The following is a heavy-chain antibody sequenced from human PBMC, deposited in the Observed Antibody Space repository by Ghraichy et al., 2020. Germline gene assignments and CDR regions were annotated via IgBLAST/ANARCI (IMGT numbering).Heavy chain of an antibody. CDR2: ILSKTDGGTT. CDR3: TDGIRGSPGSAH. V-gene: IGHV3-15*01. J-gene: IGHJ4*02. D-gene: IGHD3-10*01. CDR1: GLAFNNAW. Sequence: GGSLRLSCAASGLAFNNAWMSWVRQGPGKGLEWVGRILSKTDGGTTEYAGPVKGRFTISRDDSKNTLYLEMNSLKTEDTALYYCTDGIRGSPGSAHWGQGTMVTVSS.